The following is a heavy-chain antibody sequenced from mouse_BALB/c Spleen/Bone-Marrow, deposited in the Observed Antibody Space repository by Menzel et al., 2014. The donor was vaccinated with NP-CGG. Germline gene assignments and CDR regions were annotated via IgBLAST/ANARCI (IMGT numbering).Heavy chain of an antibody. CDR3: ARDAGTRAMDY. V-gene: IGHV7-1*02. CDR1: GFTFSDFY. D-gene: IGHD4-1*01. CDR2: SRNKANDYTT. Sequence: DVKLVESGGGLVQPGGSLRLSCATSGFTFSDFYMEWVRQPPGKRLEWIAASRNKANDYTTEYSASVKGRFIVSRDTTQSILYLQMKALRAEDTAIYYCARDAGTRAMDYWGQGTSVTVSS. J-gene: IGHJ4*01.